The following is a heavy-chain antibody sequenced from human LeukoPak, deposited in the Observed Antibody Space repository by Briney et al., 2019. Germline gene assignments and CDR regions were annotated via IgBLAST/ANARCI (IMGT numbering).Heavy chain of an antibody. D-gene: IGHD6-13*01. Sequence: SETLSLTCTVSGVSISSYYWSWIRQPPGKGLERLGYIYYSGSTNYNPSLKSRVTISVDTSKNQFSLKLSSVTAADTAVYYCARQSAAASLDWFDPWGQGTLVTVSS. CDR3: ARQSAAASLDWFDP. V-gene: IGHV4-59*08. J-gene: IGHJ5*02. CDR2: IYYSGST. CDR1: GVSISSYY.